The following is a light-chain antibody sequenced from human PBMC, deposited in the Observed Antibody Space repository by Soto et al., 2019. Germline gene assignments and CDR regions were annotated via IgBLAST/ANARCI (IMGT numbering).Light chain of an antibody. Sequence: SVLSQPPSVSGAPGQRITLSCTGSSSNIGANYDVHWYRQVPGTAPKLLMSGDNNRPSGVADRFSGSKSGTSASLAITRLQAEDEADYYCQSYDSSLNRVFGTGTKLTVL. V-gene: IGLV1-40*01. CDR3: QSYDSSLNRV. J-gene: IGLJ1*01. CDR2: GDN. CDR1: SSNIGANYD.